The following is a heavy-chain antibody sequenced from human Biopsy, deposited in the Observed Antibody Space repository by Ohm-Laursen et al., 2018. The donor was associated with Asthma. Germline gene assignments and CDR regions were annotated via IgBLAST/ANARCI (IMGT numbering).Heavy chain of an antibody. CDR2: ISVYNGNT. CDR1: GYTFNSTG. D-gene: IGHD3-10*01. V-gene: IGHV1-18*01. J-gene: IGHJ6*02. CDR3: ARAVDYSHYYGIDV. Sequence: SVKVSCNASGYTFNSTGITWVRQAPGQGLEWMGWISVYNGNTKVAQKLQDRVTMITDTSTSTAYMELRSLRSDDTAVYFCARAVDYSHYYGIDVWGQGTTVTVS.